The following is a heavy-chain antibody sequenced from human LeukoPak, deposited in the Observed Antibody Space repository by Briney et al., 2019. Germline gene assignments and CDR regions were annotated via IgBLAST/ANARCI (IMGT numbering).Heavy chain of an antibody. CDR1: GYTFTSYG. Sequence: ASVKVSCKASGYTFTSYGISWVRQAPGQGLEWMGWIDTSTRKPTYAQGFTEQFVFSLDASVSTAYLQISSLKAEDTAVYYCARDNYGAEEGIGSSLVWLDPWGQGTRVTVSS. V-gene: IGHV7-4-1*02. CDR3: ARDNYGAEEGIGSSLVWLDP. D-gene: IGHD4-11*01. CDR2: IDTSTRKP. J-gene: IGHJ5*02.